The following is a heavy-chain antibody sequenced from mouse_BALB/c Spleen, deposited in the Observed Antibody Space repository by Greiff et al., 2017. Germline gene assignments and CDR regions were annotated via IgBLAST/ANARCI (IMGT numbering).Heavy chain of an antibody. Sequence: QVQLQQSGAELAKPGASVKMSCKASGYTFTSYWMHWVKQRPGQGLEWIGYINPSTGYTEYNQKFKDKATLTADKSSSTAYMQLSSLTSEDSAVYYCARYGNNYFDYWGQGTTLTVSS. V-gene: IGHV1-7*01. J-gene: IGHJ2*01. CDR3: ARYGNNYFDY. D-gene: IGHD2-1*01. CDR1: GYTFTSYW. CDR2: INPSTGYT.